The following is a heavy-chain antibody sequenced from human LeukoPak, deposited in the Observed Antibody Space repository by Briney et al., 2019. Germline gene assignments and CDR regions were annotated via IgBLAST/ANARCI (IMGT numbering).Heavy chain of an antibody. CDR2: IKRDGSEK. D-gene: IGHD2-15*01. CDR3: ARGCSGGSCYEPKFDP. J-gene: IGHJ5*02. CDR1: GFTFSSYS. V-gene: IGHV3-7*01. Sequence: GGSLRLSCAASGFTFSSYSMNWVRQAPGKGLEWVANIKRDGSEKYYVDSVKGRFTISRDNAKNSLYLQMNSLRAEDTAVYYCARGCSGGSCYEPKFDPWGQGTLVTVSS.